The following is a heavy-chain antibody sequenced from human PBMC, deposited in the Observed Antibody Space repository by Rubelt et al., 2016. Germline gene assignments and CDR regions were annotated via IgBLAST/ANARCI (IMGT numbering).Heavy chain of an antibody. CDR1: GYTFTSYG. Sequence: QVQLVQSGAEVKKPGASVKVSCKASGYTFTSYGISWVRQAPGQGLEWMGWISAYNGNTNYAQKLQGTVTMTTDTPTSTAYMELRSLRSDDTAVYYCASMYSSSWYRGWFDPWGQGTLVTVSS. J-gene: IGHJ5*02. CDR2: ISAYNGNT. V-gene: IGHV1-18*01. CDR3: ASMYSSSWYRGWFDP. D-gene: IGHD6-13*01.